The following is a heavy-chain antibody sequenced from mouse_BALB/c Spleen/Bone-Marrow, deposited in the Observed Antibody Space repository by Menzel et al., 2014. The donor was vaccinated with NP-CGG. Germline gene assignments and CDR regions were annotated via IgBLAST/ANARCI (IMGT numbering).Heavy chain of an antibody. V-gene: IGHV5-4*02. CDR1: GFTFSDYY. J-gene: IGHJ3*01. D-gene: IGHD2-14*01. CDR3: ARDGDYRYAWFAY. Sequence: EVHLVESGGGLVKPGGSLKLSCAASGFTFSDYYMYWVRQTPEKRLEWVATTSDGGTYTYCPDSVKGRFTISRDNAKNNLYLQMSSLKSEDTAMYYCARDGDYRYAWFAYWGQGTLVTVSA. CDR2: TSDGGTYT.